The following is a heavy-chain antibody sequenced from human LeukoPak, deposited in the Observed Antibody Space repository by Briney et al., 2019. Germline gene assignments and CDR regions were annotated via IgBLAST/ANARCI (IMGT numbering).Heavy chain of an antibody. CDR1: GGSISGYY. D-gene: IGHD3-22*01. CDR2: IYYSGST. Sequence: PSETLSLTCTVSGGSISGYYWSWIRQPPGKGLEWIGYIYYSGSTNYNPSLKSRVTISVDTSKNQFSLKLSSVTAADTAVYYCAILYDSSGYYRGNAFDIWGQGTMVTVSS. J-gene: IGHJ3*02. CDR3: AILYDSSGYYRGNAFDI. V-gene: IGHV4-59*01.